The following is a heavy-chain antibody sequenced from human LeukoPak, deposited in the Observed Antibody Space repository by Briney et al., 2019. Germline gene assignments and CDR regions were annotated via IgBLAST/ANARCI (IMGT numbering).Heavy chain of an antibody. CDR1: GYTFTGYY. V-gene: IGHV1-2*02. J-gene: IGHJ5*02. CDR2: INPNSGGT. D-gene: IGHD3-10*01. Sequence: ASVKVSCKASGYTFTGYYMHWVRQAPGQGLEWMGWINPNSGGTNYAQKLQGRVTMTTDTSTSTAYMELRSLRSDDTAVYYCARDAARYYYGSGSPSNWFDPWGQGTLVTVSS. CDR3: ARDAARYYYGSGSPSNWFDP.